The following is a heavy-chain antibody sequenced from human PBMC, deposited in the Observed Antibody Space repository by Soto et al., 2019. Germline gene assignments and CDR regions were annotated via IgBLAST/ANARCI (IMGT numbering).Heavy chain of an antibody. Sequence: ASVKVSCKASGGTFSSYAISWVRQAPGQGLEWMGGIIPIFGTANYAQKFQGRVTITADKSTSTAYMELSSLRSEDTAVYYCARDYCSGGSCYVYYFDYWGQGTLVTVS. CDR1: GGTFSSYA. D-gene: IGHD2-15*01. V-gene: IGHV1-69*06. J-gene: IGHJ4*02. CDR3: ARDYCSGGSCYVYYFDY. CDR2: IIPIFGTA.